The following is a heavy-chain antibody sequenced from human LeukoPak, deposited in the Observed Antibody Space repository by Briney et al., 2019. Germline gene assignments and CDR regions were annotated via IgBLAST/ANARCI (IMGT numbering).Heavy chain of an antibody. D-gene: IGHD1-14*01. Sequence: AGGSLRLSCAASGFTFSTFEMNWVRQAPEKGLEWVSYIDSSGNTIYYADSVKGRFTISRDNAKNSLYLQMNSLRAEDTAVYYCARNGYFDYWGQGTLVTVSS. CDR1: GFTFSTFE. V-gene: IGHV3-48*03. CDR3: ARNGYFDY. CDR2: IDSSGNTI. J-gene: IGHJ4*02.